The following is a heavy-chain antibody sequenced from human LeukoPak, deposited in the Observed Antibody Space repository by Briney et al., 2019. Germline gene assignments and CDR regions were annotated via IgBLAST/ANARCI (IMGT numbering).Heavy chain of an antibody. CDR1: GFNFRSYS. CDR2: ISSSSYI. V-gene: IGHV3-21*01. J-gene: IGHJ6*02. CDR3: ASYSSSSFYYYYGMDV. Sequence: GGSLRLSCAASGFNFRSYSMNWVRQAPGKGLEWVSSISSSSYIYYADSVKGRFTISRDNAKNSLYLQMNSLRAEDTAVYYCASYSSSSFYYYYGMDVWGQGTTVTVSS. D-gene: IGHD6-6*01.